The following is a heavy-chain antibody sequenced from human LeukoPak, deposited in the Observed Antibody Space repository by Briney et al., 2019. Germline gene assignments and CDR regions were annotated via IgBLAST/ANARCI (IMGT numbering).Heavy chain of an antibody. V-gene: IGHV4-4*07. Sequence: PSETLSLTCTVSGGSISSYYWSWIRQPAGKGLEWIGRIHTSGSTYYNPSLKSRVTISVDTSKNQFSLKLNSVTAADTAVYYCARWDYYYYYMDVWGKGTTVTVSS. CDR3: ARWDYYYYYMDV. CDR1: GGSISSYY. CDR2: IHTSGST. J-gene: IGHJ6*03.